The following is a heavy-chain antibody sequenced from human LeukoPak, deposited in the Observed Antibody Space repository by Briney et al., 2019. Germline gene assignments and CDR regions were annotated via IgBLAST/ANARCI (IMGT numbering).Heavy chain of an antibody. Sequence: ASVKVSCKASGYTFTSYGISWVRQAPGQGLEWMGWISAYNGNTNYAQKLQGRVTMTTDTSTSTAYMELRSLRSDDTAVYCCARDLKQQLVQAGENWFDPWGQGTLVTVSS. J-gene: IGHJ5*02. V-gene: IGHV1-18*01. D-gene: IGHD6-13*01. CDR2: ISAYNGNT. CDR3: ARDLKQQLVQAGENWFDP. CDR1: GYTFTSYG.